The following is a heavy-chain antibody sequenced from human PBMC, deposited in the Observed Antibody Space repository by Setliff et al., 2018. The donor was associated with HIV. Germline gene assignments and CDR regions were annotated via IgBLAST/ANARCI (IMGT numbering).Heavy chain of an antibody. CDR2: IHHSGST. CDR1: GYYIRSGYY. V-gene: IGHV4-38-2*02. CDR3: ARDGRDVHY. Sequence: SETLSLTCAVSGYYIRSGYYWSWIRQPPGKGLEWIGTIHHSGSTYYSPSLKSRLSMSVDTSKNQFSLKLTSVTAADTAVYYCARDGRDVHYWGQGTLVTVSS. J-gene: IGHJ4*02.